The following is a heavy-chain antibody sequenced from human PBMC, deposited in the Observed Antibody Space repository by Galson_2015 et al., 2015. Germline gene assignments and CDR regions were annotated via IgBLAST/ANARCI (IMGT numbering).Heavy chain of an antibody. CDR2: MNPNSGNT. CDR3: ATSPRSETYYYMDV. J-gene: IGHJ6*03. V-gene: IGHV1-8*01. CDR1: GHTFTSYD. Sequence: SVKVSCKASGHTFTSYDTNWVRQATGQGLEWMGWMNPNSGNTGYAQKFQGRVTMTRNTSISTAYMELSSLRSEDTAVYYCATSPRSETYYYMDVWGKGTTVTVSS.